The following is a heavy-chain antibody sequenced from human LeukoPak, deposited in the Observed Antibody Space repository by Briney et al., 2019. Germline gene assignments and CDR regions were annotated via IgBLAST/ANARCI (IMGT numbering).Heavy chain of an antibody. Sequence: GGSLRLSCTASGFTFSNHTMNWVRQAPGEGLEWVSTISGNAAATWYADSVKGRFTISRDNSKNTLYLQMNGLRADDTAVYFGAKKSSGSGGYVWFDPWGQGTLVTVSS. CDR2: ISGNAAAT. D-gene: IGHD3-10*01. V-gene: IGHV3-23*01. CDR1: GFTFSNHT. J-gene: IGHJ5*02. CDR3: AKKSSGSGGYVWFDP.